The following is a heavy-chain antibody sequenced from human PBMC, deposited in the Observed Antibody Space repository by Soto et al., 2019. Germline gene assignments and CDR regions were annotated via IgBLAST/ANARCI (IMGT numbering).Heavy chain of an antibody. V-gene: IGHV3-64D*06. CDR3: VKDRFIDV. CDR1: VLTFKIYA. Sequence: PWGSLILVCSASVLTFKIYAMHWVRQAPGKGLEYVSSISIEGGTTYYADSGKGRFTISRDNSKNTLYLQMNSLRVEDAAVYYCVKDRFIDVWGQGTMVTVSS. D-gene: IGHD3-10*01. J-gene: IGHJ3*01. CDR2: ISIEGGTT.